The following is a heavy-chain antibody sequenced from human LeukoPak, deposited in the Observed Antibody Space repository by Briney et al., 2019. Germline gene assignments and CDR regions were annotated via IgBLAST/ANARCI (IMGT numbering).Heavy chain of an antibody. CDR2: ISSSSSYT. CDR3: ARDDASTARASGMDV. V-gene: IGHV3-11*06. Sequence: GGSLRLSCAASGFTFSDYYMSWIRQAPGKGLEWVSYISSSSSYTNYADSVKGRFTISRDNAKNSLYLQMNSLRAEDTAVYYCARDDASTARASGMDVWGKGTTVTVSS. J-gene: IGHJ6*04. D-gene: IGHD6-6*01. CDR1: GFTFSDYY.